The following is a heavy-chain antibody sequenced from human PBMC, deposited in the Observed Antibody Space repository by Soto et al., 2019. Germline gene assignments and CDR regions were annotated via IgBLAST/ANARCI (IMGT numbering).Heavy chain of an antibody. Sequence: ASVKVSCKASGYTFTSYGISWVRQAPGQGLEWMGWISAYNGNTNYAQKLQGRVTMTTDTSTSTAYMELRSLRSDDTAVYYCATNMITFGGVIVMGGDAFDIWGQGTMVTVSS. CDR2: ISAYNGNT. CDR1: GYTFTSYG. V-gene: IGHV1-18*01. D-gene: IGHD3-16*02. CDR3: ATNMITFGGVIVMGGDAFDI. J-gene: IGHJ3*02.